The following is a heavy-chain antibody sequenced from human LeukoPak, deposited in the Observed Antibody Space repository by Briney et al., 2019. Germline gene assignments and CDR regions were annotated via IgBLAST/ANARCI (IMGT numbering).Heavy chain of an antibody. J-gene: IGHJ5*02. D-gene: IGHD4-17*01. V-gene: IGHV4-59*08. Sequence: SETLSLTCTVSGGSISSYYWSWIRQPPGKGLEWIGYIYYSGSTNYNPSLKSRVTISVDTSKNQFSLELSSVTAADTAVYYCARRMGGDYGHWFDPWGQGTLVTVSS. CDR1: GGSISSYY. CDR3: ARRMGGDYGHWFDP. CDR2: IYYSGST.